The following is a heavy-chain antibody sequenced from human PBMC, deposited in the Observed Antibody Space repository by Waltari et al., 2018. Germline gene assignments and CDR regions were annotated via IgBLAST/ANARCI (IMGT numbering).Heavy chain of an antibody. Sequence: QVQLKESGPGLVNTSETLSITCAVSGMPVNSGFFWCWIRQAPGLGLEWMVSLYHSGDTYYNPSLESRVTISRDTSKNQFSLKVRSVTAADTALYYCVRRHWEAGYYRDQWGPGTLVTVSS. CDR2: LYHSGDT. D-gene: IGHD3-9*01. CDR3: VRRHWEAGYYRDQ. V-gene: IGHV4-38-2*01. J-gene: IGHJ4*02. CDR1: GMPVNSGFF.